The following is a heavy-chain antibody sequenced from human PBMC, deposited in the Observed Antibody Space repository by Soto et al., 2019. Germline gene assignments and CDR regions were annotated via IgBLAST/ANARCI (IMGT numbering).Heavy chain of an antibody. CDR3: ASYSAAHWELGFMAFDI. CDR2: SNQRGST. CDR1: GGSFSGSC. D-gene: IGHD1-26*01. V-gene: IGHV4-34*01. Sequence: QVQLQQWGAGLLKPSETLSLTCTVSGGSFSGSCWSWIRKPPGKGLELIGESNQRGSTNYNPSRKGRFVPSVDTSKNKFSLKSSTVTAADTAVHYCASYSAAHWELGFMAFDIWGQGTMVTVSS. J-gene: IGHJ3*02.